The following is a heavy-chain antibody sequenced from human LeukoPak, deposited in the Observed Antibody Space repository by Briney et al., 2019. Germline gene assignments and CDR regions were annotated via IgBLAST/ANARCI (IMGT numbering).Heavy chain of an antibody. Sequence: ETLSLTCAVYGTSFSGYSWSWIRQSPGKGLEWVSAISGSGGSTYYADSVKGRFTISRDNAKNTLYLQMNSLRAEDTAVYYCAKDSRNAAPNWFDPWGQGTLVTVSS. J-gene: IGHJ5*02. D-gene: IGHD1-1*01. CDR3: AKDSRNAAPNWFDP. V-gene: IGHV3-23*01. CDR2: ISGSGGST. CDR1: GTSFSGYS.